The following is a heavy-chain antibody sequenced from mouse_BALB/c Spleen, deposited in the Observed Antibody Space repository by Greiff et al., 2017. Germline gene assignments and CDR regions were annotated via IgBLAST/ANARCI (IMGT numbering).Heavy chain of an antibody. V-gene: IGHV5-12-1*01. CDR2: ISSGGGST. CDR1: GFAFSSYD. CDR3: ARRGGSPYYFDY. D-gene: IGHD1-1*01. Sequence: EVKLLESGGGLVKPGGSLKLSCAASGFAFSSYDMSCVRQTPEKRLEWVAYISSGGGSTYYPDTVKGRFTISRDNAKNTLYLQMSSLKSEDTAMYYCARRGGSPYYFDYWGQGTTLTVSS. J-gene: IGHJ2*01.